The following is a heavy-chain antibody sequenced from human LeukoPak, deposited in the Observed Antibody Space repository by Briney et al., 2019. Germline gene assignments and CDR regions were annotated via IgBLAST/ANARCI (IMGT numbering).Heavy chain of an antibody. V-gene: IGHV4-30-4*01. J-gene: IGHJ3*02. D-gene: IGHD2-15*01. CDR3: ARDCSGGSCYGAFDI. Sequence: SQTLSLTCTVSGASIRSGDYYWSWIRQPPGKGLEWIGYVYDSGSTYYNPSLKSRITVSVDTSENRFSLKLSSVTATDTAVYYCARDCSGGSCYGAFDIWGQGTMVTVSS. CDR2: VYDSGST. CDR1: GASIRSGDYY.